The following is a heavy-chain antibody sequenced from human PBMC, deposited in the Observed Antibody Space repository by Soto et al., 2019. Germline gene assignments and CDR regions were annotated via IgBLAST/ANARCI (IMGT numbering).Heavy chain of an antibody. D-gene: IGHD3-3*01. Sequence: ASVKASCKASGYTFTGYYMHWVRQAPGQGLEWMGWINPNSGGTNYAQKFQGWVTMTRDTSISTAYMELSRLRSDDTAVYYCARDSSLSYDFWSGRWFDPWGQGTLVTVSS. CDR1: GYTFTGYY. V-gene: IGHV1-2*04. CDR2: INPNSGGT. CDR3: ARDSSLSYDFWSGRWFDP. J-gene: IGHJ5*02.